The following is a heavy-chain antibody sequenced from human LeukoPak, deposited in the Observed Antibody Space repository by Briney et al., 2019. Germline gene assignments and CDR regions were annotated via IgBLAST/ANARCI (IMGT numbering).Heavy chain of an antibody. CDR1: GGSFSGYY. CDR2: INHSGST. CDR3: ARGLGEGATTHWFDP. D-gene: IGHD1-26*01. J-gene: IGHJ5*02. V-gene: IGHV4-34*01. Sequence: PSETLSLTCAVYGGSFSGYYWSWIRQPPGKGLEWIGEINHSGSTNYNPSLKSRVTISVDTSKNQFSLKLSSVTAADTAVYYCARGLGEGATTHWFDPWGQGTLVTVSS.